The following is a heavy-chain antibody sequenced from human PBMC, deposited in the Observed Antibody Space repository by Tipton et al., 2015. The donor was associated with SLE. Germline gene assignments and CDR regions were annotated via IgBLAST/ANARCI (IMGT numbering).Heavy chain of an antibody. CDR2: IYTSGST. D-gene: IGHD4-23*01. CDR3: ARATPDAFDI. Sequence: TLSLTCTVSGGSISSGSYYWSWIRQPAGKGLEWIGRIYTSGSTNYNPSLKSRVTISVDTSKNQFSLKLSSVTAADTAVYYCARATPDAFDIWGQGTMVTVSS. V-gene: IGHV4-61*02. J-gene: IGHJ3*02. CDR1: GGSISSGSYY.